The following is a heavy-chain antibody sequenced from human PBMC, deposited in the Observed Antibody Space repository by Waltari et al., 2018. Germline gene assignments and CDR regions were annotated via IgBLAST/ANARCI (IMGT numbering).Heavy chain of an antibody. CDR3: ATEPTRNAFDI. Sequence: QVQLQESGPGLVKPSETLSLTCTFPGGSLSTYYWSWIRQPPGKGLEWIGYIYYRGSTNYNPSLKSRVTISVDTSKNQFSLKLSSVTAADTAVYYCATEPTRNAFDIWGQGTMVTVSS. J-gene: IGHJ3*02. CDR2: IYYRGST. D-gene: IGHD1-26*01. CDR1: GGSLSTYY. V-gene: IGHV4-59*01.